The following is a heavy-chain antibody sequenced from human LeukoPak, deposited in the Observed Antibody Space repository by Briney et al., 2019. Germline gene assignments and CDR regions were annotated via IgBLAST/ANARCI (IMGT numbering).Heavy chain of an antibody. D-gene: IGHD6-19*01. CDR1: GFTFINDA. J-gene: IGHJ4*02. V-gene: IGHV3-23*01. Sequence: GGCLILSCAASGFTFINDAMGSVRQAPGKGLEWVSAISGSGGSTYYADSVKDRFTISSDHPKKPVSLQMNSLRTGGMSVYDCAKDHESSGGYMHFDDWGQGTLVTVSS. CDR3: AKDHESSGGYMHFDD. CDR2: ISGSGGST.